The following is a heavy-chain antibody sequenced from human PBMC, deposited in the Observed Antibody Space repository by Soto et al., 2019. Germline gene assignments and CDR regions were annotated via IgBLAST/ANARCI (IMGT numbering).Heavy chain of an antibody. V-gene: IGHV3-30-3*01. D-gene: IGHD2-21*02. CDR2: ISYDGSNK. J-gene: IGHJ4*02. CDR3: ARTTARGRYYFDY. CDR1: GFTFSSYA. Sequence: QVQLVESGGGVVQPGRSLRLSCAASGFTFSSYAMHWVRQAPGKGLEWVAVISYDGSNKYYADSVKGRFTISRDNSKNTLYLQRNSLRAEDTSVYYCARTTARGRYYFDYWGQGTLVTVSS.